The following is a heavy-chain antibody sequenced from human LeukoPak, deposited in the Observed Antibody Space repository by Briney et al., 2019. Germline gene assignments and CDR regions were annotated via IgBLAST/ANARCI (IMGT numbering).Heavy chain of an antibody. CDR3: SRGHYYDY. CDR2: IKDDGSEI. V-gene: IGHV3-7*01. J-gene: IGHJ4*02. CDR1: GFTFGVFW. Sequence: GGSLRHSCAASGFTFGVFWMIWVRQAPGRDLEWVANIKDDGSEIRYVDSLKGRFMISIYNAKNSLYLQKNGLSACDTAVYYCSRGHYYDYRGQGTLVTVSS.